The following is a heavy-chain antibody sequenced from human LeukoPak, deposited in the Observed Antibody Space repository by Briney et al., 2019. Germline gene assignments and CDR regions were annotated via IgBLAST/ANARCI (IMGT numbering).Heavy chain of an antibody. CDR2: VTGSGGST. V-gene: IGHV3-23*01. Sequence: GGSLRLSCAASGFTFNNYAMTWARQAPDKGLEWVSTVTGSGGSTYYADSMKGRFTISRDNSKNTLSLQMSGLRAEDTAVYYRARGSSASYYNSRFDYWGQGTLVTVSS. D-gene: IGHD3-10*01. J-gene: IGHJ4*02. CDR1: GFTFNNYA. CDR3: ARGSSASYYNSRFDY.